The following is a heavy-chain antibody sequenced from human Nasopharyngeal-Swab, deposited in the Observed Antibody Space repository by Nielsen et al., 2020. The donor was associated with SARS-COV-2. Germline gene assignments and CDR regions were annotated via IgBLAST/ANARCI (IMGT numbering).Heavy chain of an antibody. V-gene: IGHV1-46*01. Sequence: WVRQPPGQGLEWMGIINPSGGSTSYAQKFQGRVTMTRDTSTSTVYMELNSLRAEDTAVYYCARGRTTVVTGDAFDIWGQGTMVTVSS. J-gene: IGHJ3*02. D-gene: IGHD4-23*01. CDR3: ARGRTTVVTGDAFDI. CDR2: INPSGGST.